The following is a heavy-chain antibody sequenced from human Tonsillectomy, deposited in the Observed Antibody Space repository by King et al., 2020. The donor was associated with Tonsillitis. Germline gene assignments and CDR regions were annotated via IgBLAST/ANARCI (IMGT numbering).Heavy chain of an antibody. CDR1: GFTFGDYA. D-gene: IGHD6-19*01. CDR3: SRLLWYSSGWYFDY. CDR2: IRSKAYGGTT. J-gene: IGHJ4*02. Sequence: VQLVESGGGFVQPGRSLRLSCTASGFTFGDYAMSWFRQAPGKGLDWVGFIRSKAYGGTTEYAASVKGRFTISRDDYKSIAYLQMNSLKTEDTAVYYCSRLLWYSSGWYFDYWGQGTLVTVSS. V-gene: IGHV3-49*03.